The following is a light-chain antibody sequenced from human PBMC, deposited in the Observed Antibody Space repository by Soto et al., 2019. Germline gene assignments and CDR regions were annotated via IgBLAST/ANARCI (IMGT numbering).Light chain of an antibody. Sequence: DIQMTQSPSSLSASVGDRVTITCRASQSISSYLNWYQQKPGKAPKLLIYAASSLQSGVPSRFSGSGSGTDFTLTISSLQPEDFATYYGQQSYSTPPLTFGQGTKLEIK. CDR3: QQSYSTPPLT. CDR1: QSISSY. CDR2: AAS. V-gene: IGKV1-39*01. J-gene: IGKJ1*01.